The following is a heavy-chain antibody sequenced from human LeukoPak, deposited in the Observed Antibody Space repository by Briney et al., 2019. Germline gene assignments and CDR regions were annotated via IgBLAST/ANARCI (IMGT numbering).Heavy chain of an antibody. CDR3: ARIQLWSTNWFDP. V-gene: IGHV4-61*05. J-gene: IGHJ5*02. CDR2: IYYSGTT. CDR1: GGSISSSSYY. Sequence: SETLSLTCTVSGGSISSSSYYWGWIRQPPGKGLEWIGYIYYSGTTSYNPFLKSRVTISVDMSKIQFSLKLSSVTAADTAIYYCARIQLWSTNWFDPWGHGTLVTVSS. D-gene: IGHD5-18*01.